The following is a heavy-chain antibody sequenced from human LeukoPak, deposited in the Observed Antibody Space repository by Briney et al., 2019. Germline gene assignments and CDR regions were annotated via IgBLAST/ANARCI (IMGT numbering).Heavy chain of an antibody. V-gene: IGHV3-20*04. D-gene: IGHD4-17*01. CDR2: INWNGGST. J-gene: IGHJ4*02. CDR1: GFTFDDYG. Sequence: GGSLRLSCAASGFTFDDYGMSWVRQAPGKGLEWVSGINWNGGSTGYADSVKGRFTISRDNAKNSLYLQMNSLRAEDTALYYCARGPLYGDHDPNFDYWGQGTLVTVSS. CDR3: ARGPLYGDHDPNFDY.